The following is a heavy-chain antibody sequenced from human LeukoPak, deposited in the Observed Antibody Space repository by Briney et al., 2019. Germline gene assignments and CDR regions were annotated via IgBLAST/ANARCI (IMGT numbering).Heavy chain of an antibody. CDR2: MNPNSGNT. Sequence: ASVKVSCKASGYTFTSYDINWVRQATGQGLEWMGWMNPNSGNTGYAQKFQGRVTITADESTSTAYMELSSLRSEDTAVYYCARASLGFDYWGQGTLVTVSS. CDR1: GYTFTSYD. CDR3: ARASLGFDY. V-gene: IGHV1-8*03. D-gene: IGHD3-16*01. J-gene: IGHJ4*02.